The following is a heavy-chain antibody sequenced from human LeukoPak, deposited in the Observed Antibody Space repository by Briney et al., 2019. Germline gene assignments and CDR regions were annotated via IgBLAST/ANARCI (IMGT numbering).Heavy chain of an antibody. V-gene: IGHV4-34*01. J-gene: IGHJ3*02. CDR1: GGSFSGYY. D-gene: IGHD5-18*01. CDR2: INHSGST. Sequence: SETLSLTCAVYGGSFSGYYWSWIRQPPGKGLEWIGEINHSGSTNYNPSLKSRVTISVDTSKNQFSLKLSSVTAADTAVYYCASDSYGYDAFDIWGQGTMVTVSS. CDR3: ASDSYGYDAFDI.